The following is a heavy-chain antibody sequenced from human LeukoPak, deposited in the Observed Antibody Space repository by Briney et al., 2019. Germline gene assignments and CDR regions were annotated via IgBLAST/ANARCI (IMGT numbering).Heavy chain of an antibody. CDR2: INPNSGGT. CDR3: ARPPGGATTDDAFDI. CDR1: GYTFTGYY. V-gene: IGHV1-2*02. J-gene: IGHJ3*02. D-gene: IGHD1-26*01. Sequence: ASVKVSCKASGYTFTGYYMHWVRQAPGQGLEWRGWINPNSGGTNYAQKFQGRVTMTRDTSISTAYMELSRLRSDDTAVYYCARPPGGATTDDAFDIWGQGTMVTVSS.